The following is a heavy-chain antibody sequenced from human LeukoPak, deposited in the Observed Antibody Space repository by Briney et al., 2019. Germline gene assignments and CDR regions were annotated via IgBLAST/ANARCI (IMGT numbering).Heavy chain of an antibody. CDR1: GFTFSSYA. D-gene: IGHD6-19*01. J-gene: IGHJ6*03. CDR3: AKDSSGRAYYYYYYMDV. V-gene: IGHV3-23*01. CDR2: ISGSGGST. Sequence: PGGSLRLSCAASGFTFSSYAMSWVRQAPGKGLEWVSAISGSGGSTYYADSVKGRFTISRDNSKNTLYLQMNSLRAEDTAVYYCAKDSSGRAYYYYYYMDVWGKGTTVTVSS.